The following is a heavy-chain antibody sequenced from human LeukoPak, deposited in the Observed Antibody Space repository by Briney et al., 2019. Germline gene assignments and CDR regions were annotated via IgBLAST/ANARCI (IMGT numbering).Heavy chain of an antibody. CDR1: GYTFTSYY. Sequence: ASVKVSCKASGYTFTSYYMHWVRQAPGQGLEWMGWINPNSGATNYAQKFQGRVTMTRDTSISTAYMELSRLRSDDTAVYYCAATSPAIVGATSDAFDIWGQGTMVTVSS. CDR2: INPNSGAT. J-gene: IGHJ3*02. V-gene: IGHV1-2*02. D-gene: IGHD1-26*01. CDR3: AATSPAIVGATSDAFDI.